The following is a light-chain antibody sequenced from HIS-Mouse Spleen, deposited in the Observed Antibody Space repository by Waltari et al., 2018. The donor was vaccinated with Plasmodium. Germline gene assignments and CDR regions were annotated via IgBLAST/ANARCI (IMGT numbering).Light chain of an antibody. Sequence: EIVITQSPATLSVSPGERATLSSRASQSVSSNLAWYQQKPGQAPRLLIYGASTRATGIPARFSGSGSGTEFTLTISSLQSEDFAVYYCQQYNNWSFTFGPGTKVDIK. V-gene: IGKV3-15*01. CDR1: QSVSSN. CDR2: GAS. CDR3: QQYNNWSFT. J-gene: IGKJ3*01.